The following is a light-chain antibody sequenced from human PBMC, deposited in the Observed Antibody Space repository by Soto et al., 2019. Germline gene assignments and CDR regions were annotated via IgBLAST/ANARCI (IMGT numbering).Light chain of an antibody. CDR1: QSVISY. Sequence: EIVLTQSPAALSLSPGERATLSCRASQSVISYLTWYQQKPGQAPRLLIYDASNRATGIPARFSGSGSGTDFTLTISSLEPEDVAVYYCQQRRNWPLTFGGGTKVEIK. V-gene: IGKV3-11*01. J-gene: IGKJ4*01. CDR2: DAS. CDR3: QQRRNWPLT.